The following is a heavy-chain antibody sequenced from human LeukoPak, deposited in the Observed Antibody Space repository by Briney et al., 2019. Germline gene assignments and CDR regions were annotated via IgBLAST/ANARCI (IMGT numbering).Heavy chain of an antibody. CDR2: MNPNSGNT. Sequence: ASVKVSCKASGYTFTSYDINWVRQATGQGLEWMGWMNPNSGNTGYAQKLQGRVTMTTDTSTSTAYMELRSLRSDDTAVYYCARDRDYGDYVGYFQHWGQGTLVTVSS. J-gene: IGHJ1*01. CDR3: ARDRDYGDYVGYFQH. D-gene: IGHD4-17*01. V-gene: IGHV1-8*01. CDR1: GYTFTSYD.